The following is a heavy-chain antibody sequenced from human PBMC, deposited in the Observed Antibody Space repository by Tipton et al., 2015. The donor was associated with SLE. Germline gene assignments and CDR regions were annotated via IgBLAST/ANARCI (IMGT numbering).Heavy chain of an antibody. CDR1: GDTFTNYW. J-gene: IGHJ4*02. D-gene: IGHD6-6*01. CDR3: ARLSITSSYYFDF. V-gene: IGHV5-51*03. Sequence: QLVQSGAEVKEPGESLKISCKGSGDTFTNYWIGWVRQMPGKGLEWMGIIFPGDSETRYSPSFQGQVTFSVDKSSGTAYLQWNSLKASDSAMYYCARLSITSSYYFDFWGQGTLVTVPS. CDR2: IFPGDSET.